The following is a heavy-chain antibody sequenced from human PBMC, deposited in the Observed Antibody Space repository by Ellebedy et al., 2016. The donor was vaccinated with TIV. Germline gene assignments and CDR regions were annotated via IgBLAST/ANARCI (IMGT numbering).Heavy chain of an antibody. V-gene: IGHV1-46*01. Sequence: AASVKVSCKASGYTFTVYYVHWVRQAPGQGPEWMAIINPSGGSTTYAQKFQDRVSVTRDTSTTTVYMELSGLRSEDSAVYFCVRVALVGVTGASDYYPMDVWGQGTTVTVSS. CDR2: INPSGGST. J-gene: IGHJ6*02. CDR3: VRVALVGVTGASDYYPMDV. D-gene: IGHD1-26*01. CDR1: GYTFTVYY.